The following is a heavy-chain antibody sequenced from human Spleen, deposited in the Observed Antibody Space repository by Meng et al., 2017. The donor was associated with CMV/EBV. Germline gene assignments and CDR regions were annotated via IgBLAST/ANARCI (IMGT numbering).Heavy chain of an antibody. CDR1: GFTFSSHE. CDR2: ISSSGITI. Sequence: GESLKISCAASGFTFSSHEMNWVRQAPGKGLEWVSYISSSGITIHYADSVKGRFTISRDNAKNSLYLQMNSLRAEDTAVYYCARDPGGYSGSSTGYYWGQGTLVTVSS. J-gene: IGHJ4*02. V-gene: IGHV3-48*03. D-gene: IGHD1-26*01. CDR3: ARDPGGYSGSSTGYY.